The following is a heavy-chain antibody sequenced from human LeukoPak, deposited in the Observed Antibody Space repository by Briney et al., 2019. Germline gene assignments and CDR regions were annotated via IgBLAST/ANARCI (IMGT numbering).Heavy chain of an antibody. D-gene: IGHD5-12*01. CDR2: MNPNSGNT. CDR1: GYTFTSYD. Sequence: GASVKVSCKASGYTFTSYDITWVRQATGQGLEWMGWMNPNSGNTGYAQKFQGRVTMTRNTSISTAYMELSSLRSEDTAVYYCARVHYGYSGYDNFDYWGQGTLVTVSS. V-gene: IGHV1-8*01. J-gene: IGHJ4*02. CDR3: ARVHYGYSGYDNFDY.